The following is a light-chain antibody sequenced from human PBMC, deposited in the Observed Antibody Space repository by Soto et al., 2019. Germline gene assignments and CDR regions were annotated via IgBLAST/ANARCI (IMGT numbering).Light chain of an antibody. CDR2: DTS. V-gene: IGKV3-11*01. Sequence: IVLTQSPATLSLSPEERATLSCRASQSVNNYLAWYQQKPGQAPRLLIYDTSDRASGIPARFSGSGSGTDFTLTICILEAEDGAVFWCEVRGVWPWTFGQGAKVDIK. CDR3: EVRGVWPWT. J-gene: IGKJ1*01. CDR1: QSVNNY.